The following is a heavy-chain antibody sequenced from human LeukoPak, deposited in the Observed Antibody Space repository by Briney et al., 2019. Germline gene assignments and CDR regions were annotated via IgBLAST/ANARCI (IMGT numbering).Heavy chain of an antibody. CDR1: GGSISSGDYS. J-gene: IGHJ4*02. CDR2: MYYSGST. Sequence: TSETLSLTCAVSGGSISSGDYSWSWIRQPPGKGLEWIGYMYYSGSTYSNLSLKSRVTISVDTSKNQFSLKLSSVTAADTAVYYCARRMVRGVISGWGQGTLVTVSS. D-gene: IGHD3-10*01. CDR3: ARRMVRGVISG. V-gene: IGHV4-30-4*07.